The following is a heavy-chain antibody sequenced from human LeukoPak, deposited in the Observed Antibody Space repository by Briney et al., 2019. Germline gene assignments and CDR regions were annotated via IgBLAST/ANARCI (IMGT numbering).Heavy chain of an antibody. J-gene: IGHJ3*02. CDR2: ISASAAMT. V-gene: IGHV3-23*01. Sequence: GGSLRLSCAASGFTFNNYVMTWVRQAPGKGLEWVSSISASAAMTYYADSVKGRFTISRDNSKNTLYLQMNSLRAEDTAVYYCAKPLNYYGSGSYRDHAFDIWGQGTMVTVSS. CDR1: GFTFNNYV. D-gene: IGHD3-10*01. CDR3: AKPLNYYGSGSYRDHAFDI.